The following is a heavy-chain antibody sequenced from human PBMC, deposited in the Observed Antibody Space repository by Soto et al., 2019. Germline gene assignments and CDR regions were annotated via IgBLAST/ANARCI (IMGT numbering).Heavy chain of an antibody. CDR3: ARDLRYDY. CDR1: GGSLSGYH. J-gene: IGHJ4*02. CDR2: IDHRGST. V-gene: IGHV4-34*01. Sequence: SENLSLTCAVYGGSLSGYHWSWIRQPPGKGLEWIGEIDHRGSTNYNPSLKSRATLSVDASNNQFSLNLSYVTAADTAVYYCARDLRYDYWGQGTLVTVSS. D-gene: IGHD3-9*01.